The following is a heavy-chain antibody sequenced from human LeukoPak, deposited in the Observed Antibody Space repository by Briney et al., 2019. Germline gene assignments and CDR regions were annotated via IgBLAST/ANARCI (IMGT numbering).Heavy chain of an antibody. CDR1: GDTFTSYD. V-gene: IGHV1-8*01. J-gene: IGHJ4*02. CDR3: ARGRFSANRPPLRWLKTQVHDY. D-gene: IGHD2-21*01. Sequence: ASVKVSCKASGDTFTSYDSNWVGQATGEGREGRGWMNANSGNTGYAQKFQGRVTMTTNPSISTPYMEPTTLRSEDTAVYYCARGRFSANRPPLRWLKTQVHDYWGQGTLVTVSS. CDR2: MNANSGNT.